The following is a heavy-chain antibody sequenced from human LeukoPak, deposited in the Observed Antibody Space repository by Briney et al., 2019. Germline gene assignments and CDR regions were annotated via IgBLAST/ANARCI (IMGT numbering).Heavy chain of an antibody. D-gene: IGHD3-22*01. Sequence: GSLRLSCAASGFTFSSYSMNWVRQAPGEGLEWVSYINSSSSTIYYADSVKGRFTISRDNAKNSLYLQMNSLRDEDTAVYYCARDVYDYDSRAQYFDYWGQGTLVTVSS. V-gene: IGHV3-48*02. J-gene: IGHJ4*02. CDR2: INSSSSTI. CDR3: ARDVYDYDSRAQYFDY. CDR1: GFTFSSYS.